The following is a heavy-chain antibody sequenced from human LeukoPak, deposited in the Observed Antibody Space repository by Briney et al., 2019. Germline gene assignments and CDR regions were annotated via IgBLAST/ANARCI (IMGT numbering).Heavy chain of an antibody. Sequence: PSETLSLTCTVSGGSISSYYLSWIRQPPGKGLEWIGFIHYSGSTNYNPSLKSRVTISVDTSKNQFSLKLSSVTAADTAVYYCARDNEYCGGDCYVIWGQGTLVTVSS. CDR1: GGSISSYY. D-gene: IGHD2-21*02. V-gene: IGHV4-59*01. J-gene: IGHJ4*02. CDR3: ARDNEYCGGDCYVI. CDR2: IHYSGST.